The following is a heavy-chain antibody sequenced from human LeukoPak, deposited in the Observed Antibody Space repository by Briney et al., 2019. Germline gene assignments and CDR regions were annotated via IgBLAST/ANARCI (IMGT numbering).Heavy chain of an antibody. J-gene: IGHJ5*02. CDR3: ARSGYSYGYLAWFDP. Sequence: SQTLSLTCAVSGGSISSGGYSWSWIRQPPGKGLEWIGYIYHSGSTYYNPSLKSRVTISVDRSKSQFSLKLSSVTAADTAVYYCARSGYSYGYLAWFDPWGQGTLVTVSS. CDR2: IYHSGST. CDR1: GGSISSGGYS. V-gene: IGHV4-30-2*01. D-gene: IGHD5-18*01.